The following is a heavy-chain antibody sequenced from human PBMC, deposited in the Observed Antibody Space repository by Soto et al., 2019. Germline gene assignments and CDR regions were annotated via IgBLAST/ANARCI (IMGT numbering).Heavy chain of an antibody. V-gene: IGHV1-2*02. D-gene: IGHD3-22*01. CDR3: ARYYYDCSGSNWFDP. CDR2: INPNSGGT. J-gene: IGHJ5*02. Sequence: ASVKVSCKASGYTFTGYYMHWVRQAPGQGLEWMGWINPNSGGTNYAQKFQGRVTMTRDTSISTAYMELSRLRSDDTAVYYCARYYYDCSGSNWFDPWSQGTLVPVYS. CDR1: GYTFTGYY.